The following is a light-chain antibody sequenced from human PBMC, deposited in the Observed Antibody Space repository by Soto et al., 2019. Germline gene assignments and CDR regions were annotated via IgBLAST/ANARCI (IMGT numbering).Light chain of an antibody. V-gene: IGKV1-39*01. Sequence: DIQMTQSPSSLSASVGDRVSIACRASQSIRSDLNWYQQKPGKAPNLLIYAASTLQSGVPSRFSGSGSGTDFTLSISSLQYVDFATYYCQQSYSTPLTFGQGTKVESK. J-gene: IGKJ1*01. CDR2: AAS. CDR1: QSIRSD. CDR3: QQSYSTPLT.